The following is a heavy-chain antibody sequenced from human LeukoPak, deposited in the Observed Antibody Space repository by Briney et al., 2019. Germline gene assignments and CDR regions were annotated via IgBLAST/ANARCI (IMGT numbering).Heavy chain of an antibody. CDR1: GGTFSSYA. J-gene: IGHJ5*02. D-gene: IGHD2-2*01. Sequence: SVKVSCKASGGTFSSYAISWERQAPGQGLEWMGGIIPIFGTANYAQKFQGRVTITTDESTSTAYMELSSLRSEDTAVYYCARGGTSIVVVPAASSPWFDPWGQGTLVTVSS. V-gene: IGHV1-69*05. CDR3: ARGGTSIVVVPAASSPWFDP. CDR2: IIPIFGTA.